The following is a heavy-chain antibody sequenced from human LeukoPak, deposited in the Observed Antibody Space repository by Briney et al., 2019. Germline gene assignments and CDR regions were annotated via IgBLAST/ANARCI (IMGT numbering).Heavy chain of an antibody. Sequence: SVKVSCKASGFTFTSFAMQWVRQARGQRLEWIGWIVVGSGNTNYAQKFQERVTITRDMSTSTAYMELSSLRSEDTAVYYCAADLHDWWAAVYWGQGTLVTVSS. CDR1: GFTFTSFA. D-gene: IGHD6-13*01. CDR2: IVVGSGNT. CDR3: AADLHDWWAAVY. V-gene: IGHV1-58*02. J-gene: IGHJ4*02.